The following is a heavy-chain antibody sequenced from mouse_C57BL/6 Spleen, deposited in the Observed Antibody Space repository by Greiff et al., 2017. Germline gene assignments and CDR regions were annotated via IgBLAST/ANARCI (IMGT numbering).Heavy chain of an antibody. D-gene: IGHD1-1*01. CDR1: GYTFTSYW. CDR2: IDPSDSYT. V-gene: IGHV1-50*01. Sequence: VQLQQPGAELVKPGASVKLSCKASGYTFTSYWMQWVKQRPGQGLEWIGEIDPSDSYTNYNQKFKGKATLTVDTSSSTAYMQLSSLTSEDSAVXYCARGGSSHWYFDVWGTGTTVTVSS. J-gene: IGHJ1*03. CDR3: ARGGSSHWYFDV.